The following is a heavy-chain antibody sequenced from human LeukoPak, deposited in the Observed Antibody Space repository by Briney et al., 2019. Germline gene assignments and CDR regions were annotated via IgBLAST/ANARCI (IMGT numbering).Heavy chain of an antibody. V-gene: IGHV3-21*04. D-gene: IGHD3-9*01. J-gene: IGHJ4*02. CDR3: AKGEGDILTGYYKKGLGGQVKNVPSYFDY. CDR1: GFTFRSYS. Sequence: GGSLRLSFAASGFTFRSYSMNWVRQAPGKGVEWVSSISSSISYIYYADSVKGRFTISRDNSKNTLYLQMNSLRAEDTAVYYCAKGEGDILTGYYKKGLGGQVKNVPSYFDYWGQGTLVTVSS. CDR2: ISSSISYI.